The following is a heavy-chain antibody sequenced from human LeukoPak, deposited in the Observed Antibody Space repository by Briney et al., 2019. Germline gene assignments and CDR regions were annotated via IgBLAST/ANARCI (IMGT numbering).Heavy chain of an antibody. CDR3: ARGNQQLPRSTPDY. J-gene: IGHJ4*02. V-gene: IGHV3-30*03. Sequence: GRSLRLSCTASGFTFNTSGIHWVRQAPGRGLEWMPIISFAETNKFSADSVKGRFTMSRDNSKDTLYLHVNSLRAEDTGVYYCARGNQQLPRSTPDYWGQGTLVTVSS. D-gene: IGHD2-2*01. CDR1: GFTFNTSG. CDR2: ISFAETNK.